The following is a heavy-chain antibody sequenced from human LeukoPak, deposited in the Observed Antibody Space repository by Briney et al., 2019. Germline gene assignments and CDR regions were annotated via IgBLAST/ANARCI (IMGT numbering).Heavy chain of an antibody. D-gene: IGHD3-22*01. V-gene: IGHV1-8*03. CDR2: MNPNSGNT. Sequence: ASVKVSCKASGYTFTSYDINWVRQATGQGLEWMGWMNPNSGNTGYAQKFQGIVTITRNTSISTAYMELSSLRSEDTAVYYCARRITMILTPSDAFDIWGQGTMVTVSS. CDR3: ARRITMILTPSDAFDI. J-gene: IGHJ3*02. CDR1: GYTFTSYD.